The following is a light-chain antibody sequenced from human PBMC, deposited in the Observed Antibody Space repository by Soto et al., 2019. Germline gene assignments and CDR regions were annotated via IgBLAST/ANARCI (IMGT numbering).Light chain of an antibody. Sequence: DIVMTQSPATLSVSPGERATLSCRASQSVSSKLAWYQQRPGQAPRLLIYGTSTRVTGIPARFSGSGFGTEFTLTISSLQSEDFAVYYCQQYNNWSSITFGQGTRLEMK. V-gene: IGKV3-15*01. CDR3: QQYNNWSSIT. J-gene: IGKJ5*01. CDR1: QSVSSK. CDR2: GTS.